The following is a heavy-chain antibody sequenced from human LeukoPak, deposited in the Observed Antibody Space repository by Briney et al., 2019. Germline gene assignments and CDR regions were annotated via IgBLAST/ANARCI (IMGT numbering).Heavy chain of an antibody. CDR2: ISSSGNYM. CDR1: GFTFSSYA. Sequence: GGSLRLSCATSGFTFSSYAMHWLRQAPGRGLEWVSSISSSGNYMYYAVSEWRRFTISRDYDNNSLFLQMNSLRAEDTAIYYCARDTRQTSVTNFDSWGQGTLVTVSS. CDR3: ARDTRQTSVTNFDS. V-gene: IGHV3-21*01. J-gene: IGHJ4*02. D-gene: IGHD4-17*01.